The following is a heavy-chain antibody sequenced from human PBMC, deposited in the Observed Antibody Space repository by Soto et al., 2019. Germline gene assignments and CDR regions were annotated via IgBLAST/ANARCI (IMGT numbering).Heavy chain of an antibody. CDR3: ARDLEVGTYLYFFDY. CDR2: MSFDGDKK. J-gene: IGHJ4*02. Sequence: GGSLRLSCAASGFTFSSYAMHWVRQAPGKGLEWVSVMSFDGDKKYYTEPVKGRFTISRDNPRNTLYLQMNSLRLEDTAVYFCARDLEVGTYLYFFDYWGQGTLVTVSS. CDR1: GFTFSSYA. D-gene: IGHD1-26*01. V-gene: IGHV3-30-3*01.